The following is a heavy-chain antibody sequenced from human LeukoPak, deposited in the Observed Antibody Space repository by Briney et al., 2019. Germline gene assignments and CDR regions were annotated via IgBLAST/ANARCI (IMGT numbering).Heavy chain of an antibody. Sequence: GRSLRLSCAASGIAFSNYGMYGVCQAPGKGLEWVAVISYDGNNKYYVDSVKGRFTISRDNSKNTLYLQMNSLRADDTAVYYCTKNWQQLLLRLGYFDLWGRGTLVTVSS. J-gene: IGHJ2*01. CDR3: TKNWQQLLLRLGYFDL. D-gene: IGHD6-13*01. V-gene: IGHV3-30*18. CDR1: GIAFSNYG. CDR2: ISYDGNNK.